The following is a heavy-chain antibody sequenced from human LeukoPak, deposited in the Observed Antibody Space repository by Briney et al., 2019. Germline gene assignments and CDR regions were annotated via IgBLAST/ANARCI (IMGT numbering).Heavy chain of an antibody. CDR2: ISSSSSTI. CDR1: GFTFSSYE. V-gene: IGHV3-48*01. J-gene: IGHJ4*02. Sequence: PGGSLRLSCAASGFTFSSYEMNWVRQAPGKGLEWVSYISSSSSTIYYADSVKGRFTISRDNAKNSLYLQMNSLRAEDTAVYYCARDSEDDFWSGYLFDYWGQGTLVTVSS. D-gene: IGHD3-3*01. CDR3: ARDSEDDFWSGYLFDY.